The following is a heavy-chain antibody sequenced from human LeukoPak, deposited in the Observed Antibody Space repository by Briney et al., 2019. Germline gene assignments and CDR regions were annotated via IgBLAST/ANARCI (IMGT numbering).Heavy chain of an antibody. J-gene: IGHJ3*02. Sequence: SETLSLTCAVSGGSISSSNWWSWVRQPPGKGLEWIGEIYHSGSTNYNPSLKSRVTISVDTSKNQFSLKLSSVTAADTAVYYCARRSGWRAFDIWGQGTMVTISS. CDR3: ARRSGWRAFDI. D-gene: IGHD6-19*01. CDR2: IYHSGST. V-gene: IGHV4-4*02. CDR1: GGSISSSNW.